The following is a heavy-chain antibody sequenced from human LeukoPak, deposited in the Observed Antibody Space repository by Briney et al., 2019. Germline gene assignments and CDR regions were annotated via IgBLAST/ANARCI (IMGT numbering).Heavy chain of an antibody. V-gene: IGHV1-46*01. J-gene: IGHJ5*02. CDR1: GYSFTSHY. Sequence: ASVKVSCKACGYSFTSHYRHWVRQAPGQGLEWMGLINPSGSSTLYAQKFQGRVTMTRDMSTTTDYMELSSLRYEDTAVYYCARDNSVGDIAWWFDPWGQGTLVTVSS. D-gene: IGHD3-16*02. CDR2: INPSGSST. CDR3: ARDNSVGDIAWWFDP.